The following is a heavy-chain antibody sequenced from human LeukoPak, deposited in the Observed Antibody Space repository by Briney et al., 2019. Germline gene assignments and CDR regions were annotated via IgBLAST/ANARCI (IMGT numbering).Heavy chain of an antibody. V-gene: IGHV1-2*02. CDR3: ARVPAGPLWEVHRLDN. CDR2: INPNSGGT. J-gene: IGHJ4*02. D-gene: IGHD1-26*01. CDR1: GYTFTGYY. Sequence: GASVKVSCKASGYTFTGYYMHWVRQAPEQGLEWMGWINPNSGGTNYAQKFQGRVTMTRDTSIGTAYMELSRLRSDDTSVYYCARVPAGPLWEVHRLDNWGQGTLVTVSS.